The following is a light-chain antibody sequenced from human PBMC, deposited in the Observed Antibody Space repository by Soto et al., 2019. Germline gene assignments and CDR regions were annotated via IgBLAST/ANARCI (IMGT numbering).Light chain of an antibody. CDR2: EVS. Sequence: QSALTQPASVSGSPGQSITISCTGISSDVGGYNFVSWYQQPPGKAPKLMIYEVSNRPSGISNRFSGSKSGNTASLTISGLQAEDEADYYCSSFTSNTTVVFGGGTKLTVL. CDR3: SSFTSNTTVV. V-gene: IGLV2-14*01. J-gene: IGLJ2*01. CDR1: SSDVGGYNF.